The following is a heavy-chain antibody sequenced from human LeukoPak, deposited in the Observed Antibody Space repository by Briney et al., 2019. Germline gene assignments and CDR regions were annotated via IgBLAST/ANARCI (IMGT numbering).Heavy chain of an antibody. CDR2: IKQDGSKK. Sequence: GGSLRLSCVASGFPFSSYWMTWVRQAPGKGLEWVANIKQDGSKKSYVDSVKGRLTITRDNTRNSLFLQMYSLRAEDTAVYFCAREDGYCSGGNCYSYFDSWGQGTLVTVSS. J-gene: IGHJ4*02. CDR3: AREDGYCSGGNCYSYFDS. CDR1: GFPFSSYW. D-gene: IGHD2-15*01. V-gene: IGHV3-7*01.